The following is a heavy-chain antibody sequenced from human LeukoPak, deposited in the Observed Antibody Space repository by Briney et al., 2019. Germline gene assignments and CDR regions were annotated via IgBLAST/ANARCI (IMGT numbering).Heavy chain of an antibody. J-gene: IGHJ4*02. CDR1: GCTFTSYD. D-gene: IGHD2-2*01. Sequence: GASVKVSCKASGCTFTSYDINWVRQATGQGLEWMGWMNPNSGNTGYAQKFQGRVTMTRNTSISTAYMELSSLRPEDTAVYYCARSFPYCSSTSCHFDYWGQGTLVTVSS. CDR2: MNPNSGNT. V-gene: IGHV1-8*01. CDR3: ARSFPYCSSTSCHFDY.